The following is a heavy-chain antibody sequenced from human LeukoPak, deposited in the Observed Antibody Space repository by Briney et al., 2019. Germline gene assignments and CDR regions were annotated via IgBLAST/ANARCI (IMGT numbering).Heavy chain of an antibody. CDR3: ARARYCSSTSCYLDY. CDR1: GFTTHYW. CDR2: IDRDGRVQ. V-gene: IGHV3-7*03. Sequence: GGSLRLSCTASGFTTHYWLNWVRQSPGKGLEWLANIDRDGRVQHYVDSVEGRFTISRDNSKNILYLQMNSLRAEDTAVYYCARARYCSSTSCYLDYWGQGTLVTVSS. D-gene: IGHD2-2*01. J-gene: IGHJ4*02.